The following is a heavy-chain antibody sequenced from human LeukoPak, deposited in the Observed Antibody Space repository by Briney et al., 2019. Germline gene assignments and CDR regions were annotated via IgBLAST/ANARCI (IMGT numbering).Heavy chain of an antibody. V-gene: IGHV4-34*01. CDR2: INHSGST. D-gene: IGHD2-2*01. CDR1: GGSFSGYY. J-gene: IGHJ4*02. Sequence: PSETLSLTRAVYGGSFSGYYWSWIRQPPGKGLEWIGEINHSGSTNYNPSLKSRVTISVDTSKNQFSLKLSSVTAADTAVYYCARTASYYFDHWGQGTLVTVSS. CDR3: ARTASYYFDH.